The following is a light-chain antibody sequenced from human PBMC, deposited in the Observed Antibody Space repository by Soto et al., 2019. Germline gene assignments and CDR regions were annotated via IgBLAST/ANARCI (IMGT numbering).Light chain of an antibody. J-gene: IGLJ2*01. V-gene: IGLV1-44*01. CDR2: NNN. CDR3: ATWNDSLNGGL. CDR1: SSNIGSNP. Sequence: QSVLTQPPSASGTPGQRVTIACSGSSSNIGSNPVNWYQQLPGTAPKVLIYNNNQRPSGVPDRFSGSKSDTSASLAISKLQSEDEADYYCATWNDSLNGGLFGGGTKLTVL.